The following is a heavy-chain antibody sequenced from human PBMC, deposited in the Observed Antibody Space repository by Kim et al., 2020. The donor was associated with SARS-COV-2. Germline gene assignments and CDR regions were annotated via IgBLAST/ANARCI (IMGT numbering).Heavy chain of an antibody. Sequence: SQTLSLTCAISGYSVSSNTVSWNWIRQSPSRGLEWLGRPSSRSPWPRASAASVTRRITINSDTSKNQFSLPLSSVTPEDTAVYYCARRSNSVMDVWGQGTTVTVSS. V-gene: IGHV6-1*01. CDR2: PSSRSPWPR. J-gene: IGHJ6*02. CDR1: GYSVSSNTVS. CDR3: ARRSNSVMDV.